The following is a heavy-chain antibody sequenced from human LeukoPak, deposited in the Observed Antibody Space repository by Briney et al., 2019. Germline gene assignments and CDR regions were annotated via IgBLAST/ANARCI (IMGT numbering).Heavy chain of an antibody. Sequence: TPSETLSLTCAVYGGSFSGYYWSWIRQPPGKGLEWIGRIYISGSTNYNPSLKSRVTISVDTSKNQFSLKLSSVTAADTAVYYCARVVRGDYGFDYWGQGTLVTVSS. CDR3: ARVVRGDYGFDY. J-gene: IGHJ4*02. CDR2: IYISGST. V-gene: IGHV4-4*08. D-gene: IGHD4-17*01. CDR1: GGSFSGYY.